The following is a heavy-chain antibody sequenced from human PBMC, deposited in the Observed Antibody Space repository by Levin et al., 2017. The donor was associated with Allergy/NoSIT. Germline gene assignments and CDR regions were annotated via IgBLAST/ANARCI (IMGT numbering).Heavy chain of an antibody. D-gene: IGHD6-19*01. CDR3: AKDMAGYYDYGMDV. CDR1: GFTFDDYA. V-gene: IGHV3-9*01. CDR2: ISWNSGSI. Sequence: LSGGSLRLSCAASGFTFDDYAMHWVRQAPGKGLEWVSGISWNSGSIGYADSVKGRFTISRDNAKNSLYLQMNSLRAEDTALYYCAKDMAGYYDYGMDVWGQGTTVTVSS. J-gene: IGHJ6*02.